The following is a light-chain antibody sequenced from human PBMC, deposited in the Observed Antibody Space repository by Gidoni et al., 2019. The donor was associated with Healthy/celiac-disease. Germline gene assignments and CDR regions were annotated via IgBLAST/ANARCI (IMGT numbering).Light chain of an antibody. Sequence: EIVLTQSPATLSLSPGERATLSCRASQSVSSYLAWYQQKPGQAPRLLIYDASNRATGISARFSGSGSGTDFTLTISSLEPEDFAVYYCQQRSNWSYTFGQGTKLEIK. V-gene: IGKV3-11*01. CDR3: QQRSNWSYT. CDR2: DAS. J-gene: IGKJ2*01. CDR1: QSVSSY.